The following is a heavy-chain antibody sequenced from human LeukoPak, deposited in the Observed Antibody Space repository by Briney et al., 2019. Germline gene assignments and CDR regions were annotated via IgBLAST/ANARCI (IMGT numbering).Heavy chain of an antibody. CDR2: IYYSGST. CDR1: GGSISSYY. CDR3: ASAVTSYAFDI. D-gene: IGHD4-17*01. Sequence: PSETLSLTCTVSGGSISSYYWSWIRQHPGKGLEWIGYIYYSGSTYYNPSLKSRVAISVDTSKNQFSLKLSSVTAADTAVYYCASAVTSYAFDIWGQGTMVTVSS. J-gene: IGHJ3*02. V-gene: IGHV4-59*06.